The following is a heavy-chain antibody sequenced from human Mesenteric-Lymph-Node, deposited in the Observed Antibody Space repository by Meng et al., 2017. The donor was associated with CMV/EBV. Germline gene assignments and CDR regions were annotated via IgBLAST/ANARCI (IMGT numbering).Heavy chain of an antibody. V-gene: IGHV3-66*02. J-gene: IGHJ6*02. CDR1: GFTVSSNY. CDR2: IYTGGTT. Sequence: GGSLRLSCAASGFTVSSNYMSWVRQAPGKGLEWVSTIYTGGTTYYADSVKGRFIISRDNSKNTLLLQMYSLTAEDTATYYCAKEHYNNYGSGDYGMDVWGQGTMVTVSS. D-gene: IGHD4-11*01. CDR3: AKEHYNNYGSGDYGMDV.